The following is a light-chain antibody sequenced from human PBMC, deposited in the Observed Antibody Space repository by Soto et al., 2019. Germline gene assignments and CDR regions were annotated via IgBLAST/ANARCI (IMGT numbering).Light chain of an antibody. Sequence: EIVLTQSPGTLSLSPGERATLSFSASQSVSSSYLAWYQQKPGQAPRLLIYGASSRPTGIPARFSGSGSGTDFTLTISSLEPEDFAVYYCQQRSNWPWTFGQGTKVDIK. CDR2: GAS. CDR3: QQRSNWPWT. V-gene: IGKV3D-20*02. CDR1: QSVSSSY. J-gene: IGKJ1*01.